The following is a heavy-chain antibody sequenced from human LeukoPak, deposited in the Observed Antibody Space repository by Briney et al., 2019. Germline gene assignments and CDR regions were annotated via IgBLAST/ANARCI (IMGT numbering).Heavy chain of an antibody. V-gene: IGHV4-31*03. CDR2: IYYSGST. CDR1: GGSISSGGYY. Sequence: KTSETLSLNCTVSGGSISSGGYYWSWIRQHPGKGLEWIGYIYYSGSTYYNPSLKSRVTISVDTSKNQFSLKLSSVTAADTAVYYCARVDYGDYGVGNYWGQGTLVTVSS. CDR3: ARVDYGDYGVGNY. D-gene: IGHD4-17*01. J-gene: IGHJ4*02.